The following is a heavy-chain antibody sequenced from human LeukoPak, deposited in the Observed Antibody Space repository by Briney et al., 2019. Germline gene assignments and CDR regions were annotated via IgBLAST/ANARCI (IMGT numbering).Heavy chain of an antibody. J-gene: IGHJ4*02. V-gene: IGHV3-48*01. CDR1: GFRFCSYD. CDR2: LTRTSSAT. D-gene: IGHD3-9*01. Sequence: PGGSLRLSCVGSGFRFCSYDMNWVRQAPGRGLEWLSYLTRTSSATWYADSVKGRFTIFRDNAKSSLYLQMNSLRVEDTAVYYCAKSIGVRYFDWLSETNFGYWGQGTLVTVSS. CDR3: AKSIGVRYFDWLSETNFGY.